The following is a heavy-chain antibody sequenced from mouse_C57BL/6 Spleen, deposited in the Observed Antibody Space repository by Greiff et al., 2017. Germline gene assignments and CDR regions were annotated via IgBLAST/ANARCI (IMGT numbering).Heavy chain of an antibody. D-gene: IGHD4-1*01. CDR2: IHPNSGST. J-gene: IGHJ2*01. CDR3: ARGSGTEDY. CDR1: GYTFTSYW. Sequence: QVQLQQPGAELLKPGASVKLSCKASGYTFTSYWMHWVKQRPGQGLEWIGMIHPNSGSTNYNEKFKSKATLTVDKSSSTAYMHLSSLTSEDAAVXYCARGSGTEDYWGQGTTVTVSS. V-gene: IGHV1-64*01.